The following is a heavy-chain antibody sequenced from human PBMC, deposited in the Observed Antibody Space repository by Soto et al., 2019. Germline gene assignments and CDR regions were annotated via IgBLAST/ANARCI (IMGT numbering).Heavy chain of an antibody. D-gene: IGHD6-13*01. CDR2: IYYSGGT. CDR1: GGSISSGGYY. CDR3: ARLAQQLTWFDP. Sequence: SETLSLTCTVSGGSISSGGYYWSWIRQHPGKGLEWIGYIYYSGGTYYNPSLKSRVTISVDTSKNQFSLKLSSVTAADTAVYYCARLAQQLTWFDPWGQGTLVTVSS. J-gene: IGHJ5*02. V-gene: IGHV4-31*03.